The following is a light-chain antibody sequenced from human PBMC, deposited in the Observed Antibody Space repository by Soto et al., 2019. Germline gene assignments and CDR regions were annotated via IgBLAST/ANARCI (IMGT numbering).Light chain of an antibody. Sequence: QSALTQPRSVSGSPGQSVTISCTGTSSDVGAYNFVSWYQQHPGRVPKLMIYDVSRRPSGVPDRFSGSKSGNTASLTISGLQADDEADYYCCSYTSSGVLFGGGTKLTVL. V-gene: IGLV2-11*01. CDR3: CSYTSSGVL. CDR2: DVS. J-gene: IGLJ3*02. CDR1: SSDVGAYNF.